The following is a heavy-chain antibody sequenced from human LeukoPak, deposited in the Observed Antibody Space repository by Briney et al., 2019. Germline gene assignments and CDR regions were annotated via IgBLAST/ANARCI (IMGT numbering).Heavy chain of an antibody. CDR1: GFTFSSYS. Sequence: GGSLRLSCAASGFTFSSYSMNWVRQAPGKGLEWVSSISSSSSYIYYADSVKGRFTISRDNAKNSLYLQMNSLRAEDTAVYYCTRDSDVHCSGGSCTNFDYWGQGTLVTVSS. V-gene: IGHV3-21*01. CDR3: TRDSDVHCSGGSCTNFDY. D-gene: IGHD2-15*01. J-gene: IGHJ4*02. CDR2: ISSSSSYI.